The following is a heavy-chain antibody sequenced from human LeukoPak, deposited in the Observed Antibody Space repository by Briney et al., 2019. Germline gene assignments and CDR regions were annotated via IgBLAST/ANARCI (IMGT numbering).Heavy chain of an antibody. V-gene: IGHV3-74*01. Sequence: PGGSLRLSCAASGFTFSSYWMHWVRQAPGKGLVWVSRINSDGSSTSYADSVKGRFTISRDNAKNSLYLQMNSLRAEDTAVYYCARRYCSSTDCLFDYWGQGTLVTVSS. J-gene: IGHJ4*02. CDR2: INSDGSST. CDR3: ARRYCSSTDCLFDY. CDR1: GFTFSSYW. D-gene: IGHD2-2*01.